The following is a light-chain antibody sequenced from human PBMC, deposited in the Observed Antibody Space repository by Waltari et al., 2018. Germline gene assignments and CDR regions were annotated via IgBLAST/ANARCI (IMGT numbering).Light chain of an antibody. CDR2: GAS. Sequence: VLTQSPGTLSLSPGERAILSCRASQSVSSNSLVWYQQKPGQTPRLRIYGASSRATGIPERFSGSGSGTDFTLTISSLEPEDFGMYYCQQYDSAVLTFGGGTKVEIK. V-gene: IGKV3-20*01. CDR3: QQYDSAVLT. CDR1: QSVSSNS. J-gene: IGKJ4*01.